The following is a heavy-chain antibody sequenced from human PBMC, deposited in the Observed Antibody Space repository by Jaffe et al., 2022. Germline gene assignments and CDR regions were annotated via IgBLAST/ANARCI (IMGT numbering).Heavy chain of an antibody. Sequence: EVQLVESGGGLVQPGGSLRLSCAASGFTFSSYEMNWVRQAPGKGLEWVSYISSSGSTIYYADSVKGRFTISRDNAKNSLYLQMNSLRAEDTAVYYCARGLKYYDSSGYYYVNGFDYWGQGTLVTVSS. CDR1: GFTFSSYE. D-gene: IGHD3-22*01. CDR3: ARGLKYYDSSGYYYVNGFDY. J-gene: IGHJ4*02. CDR2: ISSSGSTI. V-gene: IGHV3-48*03.